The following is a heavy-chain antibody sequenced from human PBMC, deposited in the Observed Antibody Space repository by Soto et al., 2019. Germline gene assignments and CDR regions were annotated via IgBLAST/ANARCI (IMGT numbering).Heavy chain of an antibody. V-gene: IGHV4-34*01. CDR1: GASFSVSDYH. CDR3: ARGRRAPLIKARIFRVLFDF. J-gene: IGHJ4*01. D-gene: IGHD3-10*01. Sequence: QVQLQQWGAGLLKPSETLSLTCTVSGASFSVSDYHWSWIRQPPGKGLEWVGEISHSGSTNYSPSLKTPVSISGDTSKNQASLQVSSVTAADTAAYSCARGRRAPLIKARIFRVLFDFWGHGTMVIVSS. CDR2: ISHSGST.